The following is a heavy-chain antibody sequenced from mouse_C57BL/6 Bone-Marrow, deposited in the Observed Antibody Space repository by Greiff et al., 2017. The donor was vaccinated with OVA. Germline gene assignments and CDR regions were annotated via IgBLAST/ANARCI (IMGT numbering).Heavy chain of an antibody. CDR3: ARERTYYFDY. Sequence: VQLQQSGPELVKPGASVKISCKASGYAFSSSWMNWVKQRPGKGLEWIGRIYPGDGDTNYNGKFKGKATLTADKSSSTAYMQLSSLTSEDSAVYFCARERTYYFDYWGQGTTLTVSS. J-gene: IGHJ2*01. CDR2: IYPGDGDT. CDR1: GYAFSSSW. V-gene: IGHV1-82*01.